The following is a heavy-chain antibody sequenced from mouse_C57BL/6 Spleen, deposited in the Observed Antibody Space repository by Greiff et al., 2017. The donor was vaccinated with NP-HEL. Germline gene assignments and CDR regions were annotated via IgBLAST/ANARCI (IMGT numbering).Heavy chain of an antibody. CDR3: ARGTTVVGY. D-gene: IGHD1-1*01. V-gene: IGHV1-52*01. J-gene: IGHJ2*01. CDR2: IDPSDSET. CDR1: GYTFTSYW. Sequence: QVQLQQPGAELVRPGSSVKLSCKASGYTFTSYWMHWVKQRPIQGLEWIGNIDPSDSETHYNQKFKDKATLTVDKSSSTAYLQLSSLTSEDSAVYYCARGTTVVGYWGQGTTLTVSS.